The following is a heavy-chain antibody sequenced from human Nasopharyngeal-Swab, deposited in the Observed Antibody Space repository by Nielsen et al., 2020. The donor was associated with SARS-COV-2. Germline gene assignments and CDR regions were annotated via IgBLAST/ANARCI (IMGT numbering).Heavy chain of an antibody. CDR1: GFTFSSYW. J-gene: IGHJ4*02. CDR2: INGDGSST. D-gene: IGHD3-10*01. V-gene: IGHV3-74*01. Sequence: GESLKISCAASGFTFSSYWMHWVRQAPGKGLVWVSRINGDGSSTDYAASVKGRFTVSRDNAKNTLYLQMNSLRADDTAVYYCTRDGGFREGDYWGQGTLVTVSS. CDR3: TRDGGFREGDY.